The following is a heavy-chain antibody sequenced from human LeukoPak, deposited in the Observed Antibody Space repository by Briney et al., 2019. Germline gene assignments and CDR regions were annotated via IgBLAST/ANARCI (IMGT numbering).Heavy chain of an antibody. CDR3: ARRYSSSRTEIYYYYYYYMDV. CDR2: MNPNSGNT. V-gene: IGHV1-8*01. CDR1: GYTFTSYD. Sequence: ASVKVSCKASGYTFTSYDINWVRQATGQGLEWMGWMNPNSGNTGYAQKFQGRVTMTRNTSISTAYMELSSLRSEDTAVYYCARRYSSSRTEIYYYYYYYMDVWGKGTTVTVSS. D-gene: IGHD6-13*01. J-gene: IGHJ6*03.